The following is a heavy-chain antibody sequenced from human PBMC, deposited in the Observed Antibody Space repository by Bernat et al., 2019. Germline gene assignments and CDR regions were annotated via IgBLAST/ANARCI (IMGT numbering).Heavy chain of an antibody. Sequence: EVQLVESGGGLVQPGGSLRLSCAASGFTFRSYWMHWVRQAPGKGLVWVERINSDGSSTSYADSVKGRFTISRDNAKNTLYLQMNSLRAEDTAVYYCARDLEEYYGSGSYRAFDIWGQGTMVTVSS. CDR1: GFTFRSYW. CDR3: ARDLEEYYGSGSYRAFDI. J-gene: IGHJ3*02. V-gene: IGHV3-74*01. CDR2: INSDGSST. D-gene: IGHD3-10*01.